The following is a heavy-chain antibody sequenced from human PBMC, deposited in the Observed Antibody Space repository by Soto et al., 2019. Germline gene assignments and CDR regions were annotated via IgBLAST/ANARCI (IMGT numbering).Heavy chain of an antibody. CDR3: ARDPGYCSGGICYRYMDV. V-gene: IGHV3-53*04. Sequence: EMQLVESGGGLVNPGGSLRLSCAASGLIVNNNYMNWVRQAPGKGLEWVSVIHSGNSASYADSVMGRFTISRHNSKNMVYLQMNSLRAEDTAVCYCARDPGYCSGGICYRYMDVWGKGTTVTVSS. CDR1: GLIVNNNY. D-gene: IGHD2-15*01. CDR2: IHSGNSA. J-gene: IGHJ6*03.